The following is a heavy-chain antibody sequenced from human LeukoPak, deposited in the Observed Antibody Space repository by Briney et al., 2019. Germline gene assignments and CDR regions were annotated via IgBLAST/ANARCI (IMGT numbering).Heavy chain of an antibody. V-gene: IGHV1-2*02. CDR2: INPNSGGT. J-gene: IGHJ3*02. D-gene: IGHD3-3*01. Sequence: ASVKVSCKSSGYTFTGYYMHWVRQAPGQGLEWMGWINPNSGGTNYAQKFQGRVTMTRDTSISTAYMELSRLRSDDTAVYYCARVRAGMIRPSNYDFWSGPDAFDIWGQGTMVTVSS. CDR3: ARVRAGMIRPSNYDFWSGPDAFDI. CDR1: GYTFTGYY.